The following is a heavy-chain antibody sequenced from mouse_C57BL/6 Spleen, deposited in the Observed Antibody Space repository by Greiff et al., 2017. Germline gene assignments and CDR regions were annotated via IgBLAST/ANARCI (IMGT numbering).Heavy chain of an antibody. J-gene: IGHJ3*01. CDR1: GYTFTSYD. CDR3: ARSAFGSSLAY. D-gene: IGHD1-1*01. Sequence: VKLVESGPELVKPGASVKLSCKASGYTFTSYDINWVKQRPGQGLEWIGWIYPRDGSTKYNEKFKGKATLTVDTSSSTAYMELHSLTSEDSAVYCCARSAFGSSLAYWGQGTLVTVSA. V-gene: IGHV1-85*01. CDR2: IYPRDGST.